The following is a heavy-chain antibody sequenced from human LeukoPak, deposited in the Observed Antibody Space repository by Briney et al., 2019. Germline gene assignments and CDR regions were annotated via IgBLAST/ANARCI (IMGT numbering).Heavy chain of an antibody. D-gene: IGHD2-15*01. CDR1: GGSIGSYY. J-gene: IGHJ4*02. CDR3: ASAYCSGGSCYPYSNLHFDY. V-gene: IGHV4-4*07. CDR2: IYTSGST. Sequence: SETLSLTCTVSGGSIGSYYWSWIRQPAGKGLEWIGRIYTSGSTNYNPSLKSRVTMSVDTSKNQFSLKLSSVTAADTAVYYCASAYCSGGSCYPYSNLHFDYWGQGTLVTVSS.